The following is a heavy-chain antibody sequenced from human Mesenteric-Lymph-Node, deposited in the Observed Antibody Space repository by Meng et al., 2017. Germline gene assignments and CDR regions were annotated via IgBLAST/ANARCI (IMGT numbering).Heavy chain of an antibody. CDR1: GFTFNTYS. D-gene: IGHD3-16*01. J-gene: IGHJ4*02. Sequence: GESLKISCAASGFTFNTYSMHWVRQAPGKGLDWVAVMSYDGSKEYYADSVKGRFTLSRDNSKNTLFLQMNSLRAEDTAVYYCARGGDYVWSWGFDYCGQGTQVTVSS. V-gene: IGHV3-30*04. CDR2: MSYDGSKE. CDR3: ARGGDYVWSWGFDY.